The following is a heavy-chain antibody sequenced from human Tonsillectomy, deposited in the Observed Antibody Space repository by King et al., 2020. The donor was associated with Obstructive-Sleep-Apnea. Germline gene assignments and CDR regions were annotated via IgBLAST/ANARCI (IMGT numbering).Heavy chain of an antibody. CDR1: GGSINSYY. CDR2: IHYSGST. D-gene: IGHD4-11*01. Sequence: QLQESGPGLVKPSETLSLTCTVSGGSINSYYWSWIRQPPGKGLEWIGNIHYSGSTNYNPSLTSRVTISLDTSKNQLSLRLSSVTAADTALYYCARLWSSSTGRVFDYWGQGALVTVSS. V-gene: IGHV4-59*08. J-gene: IGHJ4*02. CDR3: ARLWSSSTGRVFDY.